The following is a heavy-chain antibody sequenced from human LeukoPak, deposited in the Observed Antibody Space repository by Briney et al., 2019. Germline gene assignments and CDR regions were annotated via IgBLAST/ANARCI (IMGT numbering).Heavy chain of an antibody. CDR3: ARDPFDYHFWSDYTAPTIFSFDS. CDR2: IPIKETKK. D-gene: IGHD3-3*01. J-gene: IGHJ4*02. V-gene: IGHV3-30*03. CDR1: EFPSGNLF. Sequence: GGPLNLAWPPPEFPSGNLFMHWARQPQARGLGGVALIPIKETKKFDADSVTTRFTISRDNSKNTLYLQMNSLRAEDTAVYYCARDPFDYHFWSDYTAPTIFSFDSWGQGAIVTVSS.